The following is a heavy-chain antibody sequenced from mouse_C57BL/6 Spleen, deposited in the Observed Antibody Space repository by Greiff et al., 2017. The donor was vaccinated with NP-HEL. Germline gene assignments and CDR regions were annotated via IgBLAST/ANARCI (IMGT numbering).Heavy chain of an antibody. Sequence: VQLQESGAELARPGASVKMSCKASGYTFTSYTMHWVKQRPGQGLEWIGYINPSSGYTKYNQKFKDKATLTADKSSSTAYMQLSSLTSEDSAVYYCAKKGGDYDWYFDVWGTGTTVTVSS. D-gene: IGHD2-4*01. V-gene: IGHV1-4*01. J-gene: IGHJ1*03. CDR3: AKKGGDYDWYFDV. CDR1: GYTFTSYT. CDR2: INPSSGYT.